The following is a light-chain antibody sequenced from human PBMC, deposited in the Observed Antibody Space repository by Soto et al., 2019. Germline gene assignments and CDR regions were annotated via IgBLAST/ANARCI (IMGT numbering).Light chain of an antibody. Sequence: IQLTQSPASLSASVGDKVTITCRASQDIRGALAWYQQSPGEAPRLLIYDASTLESGVPSRFSVSSSGTHFTLTISGLQPEDFATYYCQQFLSYPITFGQGTRLE. CDR2: DAS. J-gene: IGKJ5*01. CDR1: QDIRGA. V-gene: IGKV1-13*02. CDR3: QQFLSYPIT.